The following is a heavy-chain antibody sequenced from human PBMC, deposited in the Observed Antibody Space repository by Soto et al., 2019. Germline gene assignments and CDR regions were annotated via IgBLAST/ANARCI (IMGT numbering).Heavy chain of an antibody. CDR1: GGTISSYY. Sequence: SETLSLTCTVSGGTISSYYWSWIRHPPGKGLEWIGYIYYSGSTNYNPSLKSRVTISVDTSKNQFSLKLSSVTAADTAVYYCARVDSYGDYADYWGQGTLVTVSS. V-gene: IGHV4-59*01. CDR2: IYYSGST. CDR3: ARVDSYGDYADY. J-gene: IGHJ4*02. D-gene: IGHD4-17*01.